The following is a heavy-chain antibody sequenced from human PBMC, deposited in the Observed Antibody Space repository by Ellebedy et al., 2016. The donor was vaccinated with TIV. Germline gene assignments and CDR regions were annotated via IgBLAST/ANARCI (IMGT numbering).Heavy chain of an antibody. V-gene: IGHV4-39*01. J-gene: IGHJ5*02. CDR2: IYSSGIP. D-gene: IGHD5-24*01. CDR3: ATSPAMATRIDH. Sequence: MPGGSLRLSCTVSGGSINSSYYWGWVRQPPGMGLEWIGTIYSSGIPYYKSSLKSRVTMSVHTSKNQFFLRLTAVTATDTAVYYCATSPAMATRIDHWGRGTLVTVSS. CDR1: GGSINSSYY.